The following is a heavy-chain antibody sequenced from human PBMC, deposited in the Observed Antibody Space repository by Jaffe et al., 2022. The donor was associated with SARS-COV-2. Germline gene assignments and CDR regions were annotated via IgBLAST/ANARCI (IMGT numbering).Heavy chain of an antibody. CDR1: GYTFTGYY. D-gene: IGHD3-10*01. CDR2: INPNSGGT. V-gene: IGHV1-2*02. Sequence: QVQLVQSGAEVKKPGASVKVSCKASGYTFTGYYMHWVRQAPGQGLEWMGWINPNSGGTNYAQKFQGRVTMTRDTSISTAYMELSRLRSDDTAVYYCARENITMVRGVIRGYYYYGMDVWGQGTTVTVSS. CDR3: ARENITMVRGVIRGYYYYGMDV. J-gene: IGHJ6*02.